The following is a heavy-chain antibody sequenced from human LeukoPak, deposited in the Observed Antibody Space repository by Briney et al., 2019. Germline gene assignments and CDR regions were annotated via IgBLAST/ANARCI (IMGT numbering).Heavy chain of an antibody. V-gene: IGHV1-69*13. J-gene: IGHJ6*02. Sequence: SVKVSCKASGGTFSSYAISWVRQAPGQGLEWMGGIIPIFGTANYAQKFQGRVTITADESTSTAYMELSSLRSGDTAVYYCARGSGYCSGGSCYYDSYYYYGMDVWGQGTTVTVSS. CDR2: IIPIFGTA. D-gene: IGHD2-15*01. CDR3: ARGSGYCSGGSCYYDSYYYYGMDV. CDR1: GGTFSSYA.